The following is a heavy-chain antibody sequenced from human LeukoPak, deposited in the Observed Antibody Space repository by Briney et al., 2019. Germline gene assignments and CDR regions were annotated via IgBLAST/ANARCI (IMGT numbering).Heavy chain of an antibody. J-gene: IGHJ6*03. CDR3: ARGNSYDLLYYYYYMDV. Sequence: ASVKVSCKASGYTFTSYAMNWVRQAPGQGLEWMGWINTNTGNPTYAQGFTGRFVFSLDTSVSTAYLQISSLEAEDTAVYYCARGNSYDLLYYYYYMDVWGKGTTVTVSS. CDR1: GYTFTSYA. V-gene: IGHV7-4-1*02. CDR2: INTNTGNP. D-gene: IGHD5-18*01.